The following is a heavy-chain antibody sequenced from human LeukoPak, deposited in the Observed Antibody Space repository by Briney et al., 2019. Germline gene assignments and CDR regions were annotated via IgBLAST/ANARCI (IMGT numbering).Heavy chain of an antibody. J-gene: IGHJ4*02. CDR3: ARTYYYGGGFDY. CDR2: IYYSGST. CDR1: GGSFSGYY. Sequence: SETLSLTCAVYGGSFSGYYWSWIRQPPGKGLEWIGYIYYSGSTNYNPSLKSRVTISVDTSKNQFSLKLSSVTAADTAVYYCARTYYYGGGFDYWGQGTLVTVSS. V-gene: IGHV4-59*12. D-gene: IGHD3-10*01.